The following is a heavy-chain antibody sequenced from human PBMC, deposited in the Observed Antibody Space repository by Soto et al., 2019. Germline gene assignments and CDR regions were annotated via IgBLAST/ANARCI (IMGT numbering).Heavy chain of an antibody. CDR3: ATHSVYSSGWNNSPGAPNEYLHH. J-gene: IGHJ1*01. CDR2: IDVGSGNA. V-gene: IGHV1-58*01. Sequence: SVKVSCKTSGFTFSTSAVHWVRQARGHRLQWIGWIDVGSGNANYAQMLQERVTISRDMSTSTAYMELSSLRSEDTAVYYCATHSVYSSGWNNSPGAPNEYLHHWGQGTLVTVSS. CDR1: GFTFSTSA. D-gene: IGHD6-19*01.